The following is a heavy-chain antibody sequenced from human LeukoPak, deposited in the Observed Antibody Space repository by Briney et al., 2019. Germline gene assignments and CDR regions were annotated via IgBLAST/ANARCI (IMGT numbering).Heavy chain of an antibody. CDR1: GFTFDDYA. CDR2: ISWNSGSI. CDR3: ANLIWFGEFSDY. D-gene: IGHD3-10*01. J-gene: IGHJ4*02. V-gene: IGHV3-9*01. Sequence: GGSLRLSCAASGFTFDDYAMHWVRQAPGKGLEWVSGISWNSGSIGYADSVKGRFTISRDNSKNTLYLQMNSLRAEDTAVYYCANLIWFGEFSDYWGQGTLVTVSS.